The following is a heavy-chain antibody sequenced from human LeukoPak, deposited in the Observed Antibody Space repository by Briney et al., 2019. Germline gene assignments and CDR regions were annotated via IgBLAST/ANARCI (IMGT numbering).Heavy chain of an antibody. CDR2: ISYDGRNK. Sequence: PGGSLRLSCAASGFTFTTYAMHWVRQAPGKGLEWVAVISYDGRNKYYADSVKGRFTFSRDNSKNTLYLQMHSLRAEDTAVYYCARVGTYYDILTGYFDYWGQGTLVTVSS. V-gene: IGHV3-30-3*01. J-gene: IGHJ4*02. D-gene: IGHD3-9*01. CDR1: GFTFTTYA. CDR3: ARVGTYYDILTGYFDY.